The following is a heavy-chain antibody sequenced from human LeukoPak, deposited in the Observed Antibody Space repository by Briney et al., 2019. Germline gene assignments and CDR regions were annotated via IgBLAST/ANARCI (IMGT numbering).Heavy chain of an antibody. CDR2: ISGRGGST. CDR3: AKDRGSGWPQFDY. V-gene: IGHV3-23*01. CDR1: GFSFSSYA. J-gene: IGHJ4*02. D-gene: IGHD6-19*01. Sequence: PGGSLRLYCAASGFSFSSYAMSWVRQAPGKGLEWVSAISGRGGSTYYADSVKGRLTISRANSKNTLYLQMNSLRAEDTAVYYCAKDRGSGWPQFDYWGQGTLVTVSS.